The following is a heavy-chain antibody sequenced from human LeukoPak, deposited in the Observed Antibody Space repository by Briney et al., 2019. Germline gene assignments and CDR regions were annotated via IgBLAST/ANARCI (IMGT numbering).Heavy chain of an antibody. Sequence: GGSLRLSCAASGFTFSSYAMSWVRQAPGKGLEWVSAISGGGGSTYYADSVKGRFTISRDNSKNTLYLQMNSLRAEDTAVYYCAKDLLRFTPHYYFDYWGQGTLVTVSS. J-gene: IGHJ4*02. D-gene: IGHD3-3*01. CDR1: GFTFSSYA. CDR2: ISGGGGST. V-gene: IGHV3-23*01. CDR3: AKDLLRFTPHYYFDY.